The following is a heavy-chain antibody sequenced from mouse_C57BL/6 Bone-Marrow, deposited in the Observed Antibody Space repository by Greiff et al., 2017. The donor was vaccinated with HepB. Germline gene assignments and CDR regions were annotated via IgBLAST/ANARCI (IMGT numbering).Heavy chain of an antibody. J-gene: IGHJ1*03. V-gene: IGHV1-81*01. D-gene: IGHD1-1*01. CDR1: GYTFTSYG. CDR3: AREDYYGSPLYFDV. Sequence: QVQLQQSGAELARPGASVKLSCKASGYTFTSYGISWVKQRTGQGLEWIGEIYPRSGNTYYNEKFKGKATLTADKSSSTAYMELRSLTSEDSAVYFCAREDYYGSPLYFDVWGTGTTVTVSS. CDR2: IYPRSGNT.